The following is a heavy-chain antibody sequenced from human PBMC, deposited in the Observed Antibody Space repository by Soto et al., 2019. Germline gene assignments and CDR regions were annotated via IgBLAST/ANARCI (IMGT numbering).Heavy chain of an antibody. Sequence: GGSLRLSCAASGFTFSNAWINWVRQAPGKGLEWVSAISGSGGSTYYADSVKGRFTISRENAKNSLYLQMNSLRAGDTAVYYCARAALCDTIFGVVMTNYYMDVWGKGTTVTVSS. D-gene: IGHD3-3*01. CDR2: ISGSGGST. CDR3: ARAALCDTIFGVVMTNYYMDV. CDR1: GFTFSNAW. J-gene: IGHJ6*03. V-gene: IGHV3-23*01.